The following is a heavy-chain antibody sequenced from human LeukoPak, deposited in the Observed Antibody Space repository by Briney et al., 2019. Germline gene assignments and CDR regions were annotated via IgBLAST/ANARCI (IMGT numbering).Heavy chain of an antibody. Sequence: PSETLSLTCTVSGGSISSYYWSWIRQPPGKGLEWIGYIYYSGSTNYNPSLKSRVTISVDTSKNQFSLKLSSVTAADTAVYYCARDFTSIAAAGTWFDPWGQGTLVTVSS. D-gene: IGHD6-13*01. V-gene: IGHV4-59*01. J-gene: IGHJ5*02. CDR2: IYYSGST. CDR1: GGSISSYY. CDR3: ARDFTSIAAAGTWFDP.